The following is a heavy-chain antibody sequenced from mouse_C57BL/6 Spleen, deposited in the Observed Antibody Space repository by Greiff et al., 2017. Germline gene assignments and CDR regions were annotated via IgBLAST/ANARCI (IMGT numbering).Heavy chain of an antibody. V-gene: IGHV8-12*01. CDR2: INWDDDK. Sequence: QVTLKESGPGILQSSQTLSLTCSFSGFSLSTSGMGVSWIRQPSGKGLEWLAHINWDDDKRYNPSLKSRLTISKDTSRNQVFLKITSVDTADTATYYCARSNYYGSSLYFDYWGQGTTLTVSS. CDR1: GFSLSTSGMG. J-gene: IGHJ2*01. D-gene: IGHD1-1*01. CDR3: ARSNYYGSSLYFDY.